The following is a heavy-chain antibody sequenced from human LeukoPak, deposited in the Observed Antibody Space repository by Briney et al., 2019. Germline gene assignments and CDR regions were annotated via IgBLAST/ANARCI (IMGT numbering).Heavy chain of an antibody. J-gene: IGHJ4*02. CDR2: IKSKTDGGTT. CDR1: GFTFSSYS. CDR3: TTGGTYYDSSGPPYYFDY. D-gene: IGHD3-22*01. V-gene: IGHV3-15*01. Sequence: GGSLRLSCAASGFTFSSYSMSWVRQAPGKGLEWVGRIKSKTDGGTTDYAAPVKGRFTISRDDSKNTLYLQMNSLKTEDTAVYYCTTGGTYYDSSGPPYYFDYWGQGTLVTVSS.